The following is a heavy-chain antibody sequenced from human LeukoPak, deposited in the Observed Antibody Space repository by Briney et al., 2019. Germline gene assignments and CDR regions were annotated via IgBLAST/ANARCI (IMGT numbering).Heavy chain of an antibody. D-gene: IGHD4-17*01. CDR1: GGSISSYY. V-gene: IGHV4-59*01. J-gene: IGHJ5*02. CDR2: IYYSGST. Sequence: SGTLSLTCTVSGGSISSYYWSWIRQPPGKGLEWIGYIYYSGSTNYNPSLKSRVTISVDTSKNQFSLKLSSVTAADTAVYYCARVVYGDYSPNWFDPWGQGTLVTVSS. CDR3: ARVVYGDYSPNWFDP.